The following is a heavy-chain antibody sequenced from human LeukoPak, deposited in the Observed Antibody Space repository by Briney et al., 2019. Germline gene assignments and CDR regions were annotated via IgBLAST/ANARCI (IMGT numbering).Heavy chain of an antibody. D-gene: IGHD3-10*01. CDR3: ARARGFGELFLGY. CDR1: GGSISSGDYY. CDR2: IYYSGST. V-gene: IGHV4-30-4*01. Sequence: SETLSLTCTVSGGSISSGDYYWSWIRQPPGKGLEWIGYIYYSGSTYYNPSLKSRVTISVDTSKNQFSLKLSSVTAADTAVYYCARARGFGELFLGYWGQGTLVTVSS. J-gene: IGHJ4*02.